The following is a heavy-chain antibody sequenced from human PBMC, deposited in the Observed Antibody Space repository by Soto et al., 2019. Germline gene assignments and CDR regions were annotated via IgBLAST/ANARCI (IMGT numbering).Heavy chain of an antibody. V-gene: IGHV4-38-2*01. D-gene: IGHD4-17*01. CDR1: GYSISTGYY. CDR2: IFHRGNT. CDR3: ASRDDYPYYGY. Sequence: PVNPSETLSLTCAVSGYSISTGYYWGWIRQPPGKGLEWIGCIFHRGNTYYNPSLKSRVTISMDTSKNHFSLILTSVTAADTAVYYCASRDDYPYYGYWGQGALVTVSS. J-gene: IGHJ4*02.